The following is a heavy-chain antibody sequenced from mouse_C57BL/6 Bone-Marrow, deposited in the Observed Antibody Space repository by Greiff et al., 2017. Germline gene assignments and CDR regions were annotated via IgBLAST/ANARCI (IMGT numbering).Heavy chain of an antibody. V-gene: IGHV1-81*01. CDR2: IYPRSGTT. D-gene: IGHD2-1*01. Sequence: VQLQQSGAELARPGASVKLSCKASGYTFTSYGISWVKQRTGQGLEWIGEIYPRSGTTYYNEKFKGKATLTADKSASTAYMELRSLTSEDSAVYFCARLYGKGAWFAYWGQGTLVTVSA. CDR3: ARLYGKGAWFAY. CDR1: GYTFTSYG. J-gene: IGHJ3*01.